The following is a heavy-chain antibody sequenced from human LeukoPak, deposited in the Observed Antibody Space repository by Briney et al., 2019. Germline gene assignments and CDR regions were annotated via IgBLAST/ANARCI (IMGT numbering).Heavy chain of an antibody. CDR3: AVGLTI. CDR2: ISNDGTNK. CDR1: GFTFDNYA. J-gene: IGHJ3*02. V-gene: IGHV3-30-3*01. D-gene: IGHD1-26*01. Sequence: PGTPLRLSCAASGFTFDNYAMHWVRQAPGKGLEWVALISNDGTNKYYADSVKGRFTMSRDNSKSTVYLQVNSLRAEDTAVYYCAVGLTIWGQGTMVTVSS.